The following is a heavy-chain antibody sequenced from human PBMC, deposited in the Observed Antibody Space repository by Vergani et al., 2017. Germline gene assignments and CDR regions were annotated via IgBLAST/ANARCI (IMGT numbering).Heavy chain of an antibody. CDR2: INPSGGST. V-gene: IGHV1-46*01. Sequence: QVQLVQSGAEVKKPGASVKVSCKASGYTFTSYYMHWVRQAPGQGLEWMGIINPSGGSTSYAQKFQGRVTMTRDTSTSTVYMELSSLRSEDTAVYYCARDHGRQTADSXSWYVLSIDYYYYGMDVWGQGTTVTVSS. J-gene: IGHJ6*02. CDR1: GYTFTSYY. CDR3: ARDHGRQTADSXSWYVLSIDYYYYGMDV. D-gene: IGHD6-13*01.